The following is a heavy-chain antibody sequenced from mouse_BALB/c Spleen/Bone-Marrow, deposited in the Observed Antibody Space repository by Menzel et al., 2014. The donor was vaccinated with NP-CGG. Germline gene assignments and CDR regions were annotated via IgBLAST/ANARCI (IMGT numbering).Heavy chain of an antibody. CDR2: ISSGGGST. D-gene: IGHD1-1*01. CDR3: AREVLRDYFDY. J-gene: IGHJ2*01. V-gene: IGHV5-12-1*01. CDR1: GFAFSSYD. Sequence: EVHLVESGGGLVKPGGSLKLSCAASGFAFSSYDMSWVRQTPEKRLEWVAYISSGGGSTYHPDTVKGRFTISRDNAKNTLYLQMSSLKSEDTAMYYCAREVLRDYFDYWGQGTTLTVSS.